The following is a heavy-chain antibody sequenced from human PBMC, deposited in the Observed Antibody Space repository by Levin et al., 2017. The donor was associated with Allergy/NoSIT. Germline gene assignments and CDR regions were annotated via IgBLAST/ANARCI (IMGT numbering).Heavy chain of an antibody. D-gene: IGHD2-15*01. J-gene: IGHJ4*02. Sequence: SETLSLTCTVSGGSVSSGSYYWSWIRQPPGKGLDWIGYIYYSGSTNYNPSLKSRVTISVDTSKNQFSLKLSSVTAADTAVYYCAREVYCSGGSCYVDYWGQGTLVTVSS. V-gene: IGHV4-61*01. CDR1: GGSVSSGSYY. CDR3: AREVYCSGGSCYVDY. CDR2: IYYSGST.